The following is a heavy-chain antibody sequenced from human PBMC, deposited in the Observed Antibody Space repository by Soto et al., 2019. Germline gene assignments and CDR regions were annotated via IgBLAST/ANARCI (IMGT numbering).Heavy chain of an antibody. D-gene: IGHD3-22*01. CDR1: GDTFTANY. CDR3: ARGKWSYITMIVVAYAFDI. J-gene: IGHJ3*02. Sequence: GASVKVSCKASGDTFTANYIHWVRQAPGQGFEWMGWINPKSGGTKYPQKFQGRVTMTRDTSLSTVYMTLTRLTSDDTAVYYCARGKWSYITMIVVAYAFDIWGQGTVVTVSS. CDR2: INPKSGGT. V-gene: IGHV1-2*02.